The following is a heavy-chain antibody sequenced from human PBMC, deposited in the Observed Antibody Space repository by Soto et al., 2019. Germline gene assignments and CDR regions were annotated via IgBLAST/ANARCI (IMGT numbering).Heavy chain of an antibody. CDR1: VFTSSNYA. D-gene: IGHD3-22*01. J-gene: IGHJ4*02. V-gene: IGHV3-23*01. CDR2: ISYSGDST. Sequence: PVGSLKLSCAASVFTSSNYAMSCFRQSPWKGLEWVSAISYSGDSTYYADSVKGRFTISRDNSKNTLYLQMNSLRAEDTAVYYCTLTYHYDSSGYYYVNWGQGILVTVSS. CDR3: TLTYHYDSSGYYYVN.